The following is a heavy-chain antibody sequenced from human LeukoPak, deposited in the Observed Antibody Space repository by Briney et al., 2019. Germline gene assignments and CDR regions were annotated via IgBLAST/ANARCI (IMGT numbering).Heavy chain of an antibody. Sequence: SETLSLTCTVSGGSISSSTYYWGWIRQPPGKGLEWIGSIYYSGSTYYNPSLKSRVTISVDTSKNQFSLKLSSVTAADTAVYYCARLDYGGIQPNAFDIWGQGTMVTVSS. J-gene: IGHJ3*02. CDR3: ARLDYGGIQPNAFDI. CDR1: GGSISSSTYY. D-gene: IGHD4-23*01. CDR2: IYYSGST. V-gene: IGHV4-39*01.